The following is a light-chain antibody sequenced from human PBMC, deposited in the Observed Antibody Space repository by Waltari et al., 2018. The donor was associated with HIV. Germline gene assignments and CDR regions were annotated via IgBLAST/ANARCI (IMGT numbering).Light chain of an antibody. CDR3: QHYFSTPLT. CDR2: WAS. Sequence: DVVMPQFPDSPAVSLGEGATVNCRSNHSLLYNVNNKTYLAWYQQKSGQPPKLNIYWASTRGSGVPDRFSGSGSGTDFTLTIDGLRAEDVAVYYCQHYFSTPLTFGEGTRVEIK. J-gene: IGKJ4*01. V-gene: IGKV4-1*01. CDR1: HSLLYNVNNKTY.